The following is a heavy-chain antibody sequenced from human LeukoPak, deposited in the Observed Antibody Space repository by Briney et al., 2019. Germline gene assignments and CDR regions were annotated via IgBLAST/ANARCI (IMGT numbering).Heavy chain of an antibody. J-gene: IGHJ4*02. CDR1: GGSFSGYY. CDR3: ARVITFGGVIVQYYFDY. CDR2: INHSGST. Sequence: SETLSLTCAVYGGSFSGYYWSWIRQPPGKGLEWIGEINHSGSTNYNPSLKSRVTISVDTSKNQFSLKLSSVTAADTAVYYCARVITFGGVIVQYYFDYWGQGTLVTVSS. V-gene: IGHV4-34*01. D-gene: IGHD3-16*02.